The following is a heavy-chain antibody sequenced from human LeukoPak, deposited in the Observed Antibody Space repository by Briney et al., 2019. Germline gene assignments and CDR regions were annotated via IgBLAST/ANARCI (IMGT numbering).Heavy chain of an antibody. CDR3: ARGLSGGGNVRGTNWFDP. J-gene: IGHJ5*02. D-gene: IGHD3-16*01. V-gene: IGHV1-69*01. CDR1: GGTFSSYA. Sequence: GSSVKVSCKASGGTFSSYAISWVRQAPGQGLEWMGGIIPIFGTANYAQKFQGRVTITADESTSTAYMELSSLRSEDTAVYYCARGLSGGGNVRGTNWFDPWGQGTLVTVSS. CDR2: IIPIFGTA.